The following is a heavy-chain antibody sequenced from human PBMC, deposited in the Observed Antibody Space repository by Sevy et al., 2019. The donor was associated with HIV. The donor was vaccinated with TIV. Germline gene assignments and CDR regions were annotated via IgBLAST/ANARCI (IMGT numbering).Heavy chain of an antibody. D-gene: IGHD3-22*01. CDR1: GFTFSSYS. CDR3: ARGTYYYDSSGYPLNYYYYYYMDV. CDR2: ISSSSSYI. V-gene: IGHV3-21*01. J-gene: IGHJ6*03. Sequence: GGSLRLSCAASGFTFSSYSMNWVRQAPGKGLEWVSSISSSSSYIYYADSVKGRFTISRDNAKNSLYLQMNSLRAEDKAVYYCARGTYYYDSSGYPLNYYYYYYMDVWGKGTTVTVSS.